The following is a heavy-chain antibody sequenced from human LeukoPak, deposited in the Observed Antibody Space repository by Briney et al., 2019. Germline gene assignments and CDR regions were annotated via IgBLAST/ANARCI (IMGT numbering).Heavy chain of an antibody. V-gene: IGHV4-39*01. J-gene: IGHJ4*02. D-gene: IGHD1-26*01. CDR3: ARYGPIVGASPLDY. CDR1: GGSISSSSYY. CDR2: IYYSGST. Sequence: SETLSLTCTVSGGSISSSSYYWGWIRQPPGKGLEWIGSIYYSGSTYYNPSLKSRVTISVDTSKNQFPLKLSSVTAADTAVHYCARYGPIVGASPLDYWGQGTLVTVSS.